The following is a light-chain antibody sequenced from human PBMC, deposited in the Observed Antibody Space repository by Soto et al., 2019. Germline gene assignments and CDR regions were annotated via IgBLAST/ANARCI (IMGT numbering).Light chain of an antibody. CDR1: SSDIGGHNY. CDR3: SSYTTTSTAV. Sequence: QSALTQPASVSGSPGQSITVSCTGTSSDIGGHNYVSWYQQHPGKVPKLIIYEVSNRTSGVSNRFSGSKSGNTASLTVSGLQAEDEADYYCSSYTTTSTAVFGGGTKLTVL. J-gene: IGLJ2*01. CDR2: EVS. V-gene: IGLV2-14*01.